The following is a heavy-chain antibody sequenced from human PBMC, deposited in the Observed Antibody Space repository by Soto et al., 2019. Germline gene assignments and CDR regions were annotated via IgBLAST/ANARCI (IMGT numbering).Heavy chain of an antibody. D-gene: IGHD2-15*01. CDR1: GGSISSGGYY. Sequence: QVQLQESGPGLVKPSQTLSLTCTVSGGSISSGGYYWSWIRQHPGKGLEWIGYIYYSGSTYYNPSLKGRVTLSVDTSKNQFSLKLSSVTAADTAVYYCARAGYCSGGSCYPLDAFDIWGQGTMVTVSS. CDR3: ARAGYCSGGSCYPLDAFDI. V-gene: IGHV4-31*03. J-gene: IGHJ3*02. CDR2: IYYSGST.